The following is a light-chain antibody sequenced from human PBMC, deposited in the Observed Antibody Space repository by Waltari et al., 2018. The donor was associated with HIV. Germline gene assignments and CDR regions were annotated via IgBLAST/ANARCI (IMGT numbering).Light chain of an antibody. CDR2: GT. J-gene: IGLJ3*02. Sequence: ALTQETSVSGTVGQNVTLSCSGNLNNIGHYAVGLYQQISHGAPKTVMFGTSLPSGIPVLLSASKSGNISSLTISGLQPEDEADYFCSTWDYSLTPWVFGGGTKLTVL. V-gene: IGLV1-36*01. CDR3: STWDYSLTPWV. CDR1: LNNIGHYA.